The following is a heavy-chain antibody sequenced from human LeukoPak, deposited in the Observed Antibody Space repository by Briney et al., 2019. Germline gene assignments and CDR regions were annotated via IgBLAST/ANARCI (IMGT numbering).Heavy chain of an antibody. CDR1: WFHLYPQW. J-gene: IGHJ2*01. CDR2: ISAYNGDT. CDR3: ARDPSDTSGRYQYFDL. V-gene: IGHV1-18*01. D-gene: IGHD6-19*01. Sequence: GSVVVSLHGSWFHLYPQWINRGRQGPGQGLEGVGLISAYNGDTKYAQEFQGRVTMTRDTSTSTAYMELRSLTSDDTAVYYCARDPSDTSGRYQYFDLWGRGTLVTVSS.